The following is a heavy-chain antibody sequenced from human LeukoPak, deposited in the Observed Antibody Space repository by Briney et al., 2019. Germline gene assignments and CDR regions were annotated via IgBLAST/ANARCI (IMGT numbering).Heavy chain of an antibody. CDR1: GFTFSSYW. J-gene: IGHJ6*02. V-gene: IGHV3-74*01. D-gene: IGHD1-26*01. CDR2: INSDGSST. CDR3: ASGSYRYYYYGMDV. Sequence: GGSLRLSCAASGFTFSSYWMHWVRQAPGKGLVWVSRINSDGSSTSYADSVKGRFTISRDNAKNTLYLQMNSLRAEDTAVYYCASGSYRYYYYGMDVWGQGTTVTVSS.